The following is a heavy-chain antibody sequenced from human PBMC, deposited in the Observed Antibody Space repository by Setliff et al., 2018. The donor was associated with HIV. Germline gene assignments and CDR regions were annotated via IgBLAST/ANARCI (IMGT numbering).Heavy chain of an antibody. CDR1: GFTFSNYG. V-gene: IGHV3-33*08. J-gene: IGHJ6*02. D-gene: IGHD6-19*01. CDR3: ARDRQPLSSSGWGSHMDV. CDR2: IWNDGGNE. Sequence: PGGSLRLSCAASGFTFSNYGMHWVRQAPGKGLEWVAVIWNDGGNEYHADSVKGRFTISRDNSKNTLYLQMGSLRNEDMAVYFCARDRQPLSSSGWGSHMDVWGQGTPVTVSS.